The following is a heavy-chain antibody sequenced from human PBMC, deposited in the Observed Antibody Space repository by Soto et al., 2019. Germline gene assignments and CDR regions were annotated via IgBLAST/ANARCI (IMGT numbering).Heavy chain of an antibody. Sequence: EVQLVESGGGLVKPGGSLRLSCVDSGFTLSSYSMIWVRQAPGKGLEWVSSISTSSSPIFYADSLKGRFTISRDNAKNSLYLQMNSLRAEDTSIYYCLSGVRGYTRDVVLDIWGQGTMVTVSS. V-gene: IGHV3-21*06. CDR2: ISTSSSPI. CDR1: GFTLSSYS. D-gene: IGHD2-2*02. CDR3: LSGVRGYTRDVVLDI. J-gene: IGHJ3*02.